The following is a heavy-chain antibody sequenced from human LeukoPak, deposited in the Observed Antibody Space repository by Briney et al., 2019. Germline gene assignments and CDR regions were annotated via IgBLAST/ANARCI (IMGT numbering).Heavy chain of an antibody. CDR3: ARIAALREYYFDY. V-gene: IGHV1-46*03. D-gene: IGHD6-6*01. Sequence: ASVKVSCKASGYTFTSYYMHWVRQAPGQGLEWMGIINPSGGSTSYAQKFQGTVTITRDTSTSTVCIELSSLRSEETAVYYCARIAALREYYFDYSGQGALVTVSS. CDR1: GYTFTSYY. CDR2: INPSGGST. J-gene: IGHJ4*02.